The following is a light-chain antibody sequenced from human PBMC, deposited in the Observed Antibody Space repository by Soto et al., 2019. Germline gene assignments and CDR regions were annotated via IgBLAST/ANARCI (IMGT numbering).Light chain of an antibody. CDR2: DAS. CDR3: QHRSNWPLT. CDR1: QSVSSN. Sequence: VVLTQSPATLSVSPGERATLSCRASQSVSSNLAWYQQKPGQAPRLLIYDASNRATGIPARFSGSGSGTDFTLTISSLEAEDFAVYYCQHRSNWPLTFGGGTKVDIK. V-gene: IGKV3-11*01. J-gene: IGKJ4*01.